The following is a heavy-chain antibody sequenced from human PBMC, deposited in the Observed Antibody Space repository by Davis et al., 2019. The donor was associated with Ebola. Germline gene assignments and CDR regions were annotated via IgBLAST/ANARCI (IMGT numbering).Heavy chain of an antibody. CDR2: INPDGTTI. V-gene: IGHV3-74*01. D-gene: IGHD6-19*01. CDR3: ARISVAGTFDY. Sequence: PGGSLRLSCAASGFTLSSYWIHWVRQAPGEGLVWVSRINPDGTTINYADSVKGRFTISRDNAENRVYLQMNSLRAEDTAVYYCARISVAGTFDYWGQGTLVTVSS. J-gene: IGHJ4*02. CDR1: GFTLSSYW.